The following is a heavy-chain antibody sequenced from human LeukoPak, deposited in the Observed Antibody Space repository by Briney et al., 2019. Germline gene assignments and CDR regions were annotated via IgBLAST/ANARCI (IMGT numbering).Heavy chain of an antibody. CDR1: GFPFSSYA. V-gene: IGHV3-23*01. Sequence: PGGSLRLSCAASGFPFSSYAMSWVRQAPGKGLEWVSTLNSNGGTTYYADSVKGRFTISRDNSKNTLYLQMNSLRDEDTAVYYCAKRKVDIVILPAGWMGWFDRWGQGTLVIVSS. CDR2: LNSNGGTT. CDR3: AKRKVDIVILPAGWMGWFDR. D-gene: IGHD2-2*03. J-gene: IGHJ5*02.